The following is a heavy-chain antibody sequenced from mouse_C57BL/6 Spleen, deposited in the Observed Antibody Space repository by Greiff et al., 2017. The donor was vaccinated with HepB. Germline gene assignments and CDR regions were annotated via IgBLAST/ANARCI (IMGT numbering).Heavy chain of an antibody. V-gene: IGHV1-22*01. CDR3: ARGAYDGYYAWFAY. D-gene: IGHD2-3*01. CDR2: INPNNGGT. CDR1: GYTFTDYN. J-gene: IGHJ3*01. Sequence: VQLQQSGPELVKPGASVKMSCKASGYTFTDYNMHWVKQSHGKSLEWIGYINPNNGGTSYNQKFKGKATLTVNKSSSTAYMELRSLTSEDSAVYYCARGAYDGYYAWFAYWGQGTLVTVSA.